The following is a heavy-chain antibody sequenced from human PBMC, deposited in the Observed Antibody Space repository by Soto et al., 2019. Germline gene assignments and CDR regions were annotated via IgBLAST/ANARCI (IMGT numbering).Heavy chain of an antibody. CDR3: SRMFLVGYSRSSVGYFYSGLGV. J-gene: IGHJ6*02. D-gene: IGHD6-6*01. CDR2: INHSGST. Sequence: PSETLSLTCAVYGGYFSGYYWRWIRQPPGQRLEWIGEINHSGSTNYNPSLKSLFTISVDTSKNQLSLKLSSGTAADTSLYYCSRMFLVGYSRSSVGYFYSGLGVWGQGSTVSVS. V-gene: IGHV4-34*01. CDR1: GGYFSGYY.